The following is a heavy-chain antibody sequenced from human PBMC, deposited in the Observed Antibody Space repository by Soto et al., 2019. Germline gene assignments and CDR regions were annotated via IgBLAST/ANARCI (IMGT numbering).Heavy chain of an antibody. CDR1: GGSISSGDYY. Sequence: TSETLSLTCTVSGGSISSGDYYWSWIRQPPGKGLEWIGYIYYSGSTYYNPSHKSRVTISVDTSKNQFSLKLSSVTAADTAVYYCARVVLMVYVPGIFDYWGQGTLVTVSS. J-gene: IGHJ4*02. V-gene: IGHV4-30-4*01. CDR2: IYYSGST. CDR3: ARVVLMVYVPGIFDY. D-gene: IGHD2-8*01.